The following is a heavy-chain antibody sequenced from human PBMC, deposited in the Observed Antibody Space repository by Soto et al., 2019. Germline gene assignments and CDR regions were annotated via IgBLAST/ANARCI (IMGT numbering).Heavy chain of an antibody. CDR1: GYTFTSYA. D-gene: IGHD3-10*01. CDR3: ARDRVALWFGESACFDP. V-gene: IGHV1-3*01. J-gene: IGHJ5*02. CDR2: INAGNGNT. Sequence: GASVKVSCKASGYTFTSYAMHWVRQAPGQRLEWMGWINAGNGNTKYSQKFQGRVTITRDTSASTAYMELSSLRSEDTAVYYCARDRVALWFGESACFDPWGKGPLVTVSS.